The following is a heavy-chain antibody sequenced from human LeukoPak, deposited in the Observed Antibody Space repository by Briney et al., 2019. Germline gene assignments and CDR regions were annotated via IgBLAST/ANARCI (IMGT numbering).Heavy chain of an antibody. CDR1: GFTFSSYG. Sequence: GGTLRLSCAASGFTFSSYGMSWVRQAPGKGLEWVSAISGSGGSTYYADSVKGRFTISRDNSKNTLYLQMNSLRAEDTAVYYCAKSMIVVVPAATLDYWGQGTLVTASS. D-gene: IGHD2-2*01. CDR3: AKSMIVVVPAATLDY. V-gene: IGHV3-23*01. CDR2: ISGSGGST. J-gene: IGHJ4*02.